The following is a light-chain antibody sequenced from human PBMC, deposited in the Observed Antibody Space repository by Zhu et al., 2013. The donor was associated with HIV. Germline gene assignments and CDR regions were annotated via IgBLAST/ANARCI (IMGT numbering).Light chain of an antibody. CDR3: QQYKSFS. Sequence: DIQMTQSPSSLSASVGDRVTITCRASQSISSYLNWYQQKPGKAPKLLIYAASSLQSGVPARFSGSGSGTDFTLTINSLQPDDFAIYYCQQYKSFSFGQGTKVEVK. CDR2: AAS. J-gene: IGKJ1*01. CDR1: QSISSY. V-gene: IGKV1-39*01.